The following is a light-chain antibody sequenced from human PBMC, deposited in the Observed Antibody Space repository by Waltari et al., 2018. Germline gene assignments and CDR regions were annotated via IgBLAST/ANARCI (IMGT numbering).Light chain of an antibody. CDR2: DSS. Sequence: QFSHSPSSLSASLVDRVTLTCQPSHNIINYLNWYQQKPTKAPKLLIYDSSNLETGVPSRFSGSGSGTDFTFTISSLQPEDIATYYCQQYNNIPQTFGPGTRVEIK. J-gene: IGKJ3*01. CDR3: QQYNNIPQT. V-gene: IGKV1-33*01. CDR1: HNIINY.